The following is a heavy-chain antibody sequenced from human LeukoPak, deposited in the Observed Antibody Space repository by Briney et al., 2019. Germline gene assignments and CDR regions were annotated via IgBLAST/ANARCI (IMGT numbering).Heavy chain of an antibody. V-gene: IGHV4-61*02. Sequence: SETLSLTCTVSGGSISSGSYFWNWIRQPAGKGLEWIGRIYTSGSTNYNPSLKSRVTISIDTSKNQFSLKLSSVTAADTAVYYCAREEQLLYYFDYWGQGTLVTVSS. CDR3: AREEQLLYYFDY. CDR2: IYTSGST. J-gene: IGHJ4*02. D-gene: IGHD5-18*01. CDR1: GGSISSGSYF.